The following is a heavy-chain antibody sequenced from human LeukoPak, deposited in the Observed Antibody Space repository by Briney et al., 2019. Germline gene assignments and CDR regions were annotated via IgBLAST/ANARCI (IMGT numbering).Heavy chain of an antibody. D-gene: IGHD2-15*01. Sequence: ASVKVSCKASGYTFTSYDLNWVRQPTGQGLEWMGWMNPNTGNTGYAQKFQGRVTMTRNTSISTAYMELSSLRSEDTAVYYCARGLGYCSGGSCSYWFDPWGQGTLVTVSS. CDR2: MNPNTGNT. J-gene: IGHJ5*02. CDR3: ARGLGYCSGGSCSYWFDP. CDR1: GYTFTSYD. V-gene: IGHV1-8*01.